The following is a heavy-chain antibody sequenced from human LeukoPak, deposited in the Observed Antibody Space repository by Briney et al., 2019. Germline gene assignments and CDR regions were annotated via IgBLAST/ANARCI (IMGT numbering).Heavy chain of an antibody. CDR1: GYSINSGYH. CDR2: IYLSGST. Sequence: SETLSLTCIVSGYSINSGYHWGWIRQPPGKGLEWIGSIYLSGSTYYNPSLKSRVTISIDTSKNQFSLKLSSVTAADTAVYYCARHYLYDTSGDGTYYFDYWGQGTLVTVSS. D-gene: IGHD3-22*01. CDR3: ARHYLYDTSGDGTYYFDY. V-gene: IGHV4-38-2*02. J-gene: IGHJ4*02.